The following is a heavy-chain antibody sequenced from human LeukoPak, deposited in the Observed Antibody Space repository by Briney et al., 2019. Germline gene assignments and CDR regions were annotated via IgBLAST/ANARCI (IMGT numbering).Heavy chain of an antibody. V-gene: IGHV4-34*01. J-gene: IGHJ5*02. CDR3: ARGGGVYDIVVVVAAQNWFGP. D-gene: IGHD2-15*01. Sequence: PSETLSLTCAVYGGSFSGYYWSWIRQPPGKGLEWIGEINHSGSTNYNPSLKSRVTISVDTSKNQFSLKLSSVTAADTAVYYCARGGGVYDIVVVVAAQNWFGPWGQGTLVTVSS. CDR2: INHSGST. CDR1: GGSFSGYY.